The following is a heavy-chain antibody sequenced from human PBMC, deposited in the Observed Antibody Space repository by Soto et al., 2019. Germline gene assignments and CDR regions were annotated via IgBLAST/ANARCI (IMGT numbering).Heavy chain of an antibody. CDR3: ARGRGVWGSYHYTLFDP. CDR1: GGSISSGGYS. Sequence: PSETLSLTCAVSGGSISSGGYSWSWIRQPPGKGLEWIEYMYHSGSTYYNPSLKSRVTISIDRSKNQFSLKLSSVTAADTAVYYCARGRGVWGSYHYTLFDPCAQGTLVTVSS. CDR2: MYHSGST. D-gene: IGHD3-16*02. V-gene: IGHV4-30-2*01. J-gene: IGHJ5*02.